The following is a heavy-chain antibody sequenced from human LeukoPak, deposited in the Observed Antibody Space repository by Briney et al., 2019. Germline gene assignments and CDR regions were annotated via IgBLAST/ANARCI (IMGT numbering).Heavy chain of an antibody. D-gene: IGHD5-18*01. V-gene: IGHV3-9*03. CDR3: AKGYSYGFVDAFDI. J-gene: IGHJ3*02. Sequence: PGRSLRLSCAASGFTFDDYAMHWVRQAPGKGLEWVSGISWNSGSIGYADSVKGRFTISRDNAKNSLYLQMNSLRAEDMALYYCAKGYSYGFVDAFDIWGQGTLVTVSS. CDR1: GFTFDDYA. CDR2: ISWNSGSI.